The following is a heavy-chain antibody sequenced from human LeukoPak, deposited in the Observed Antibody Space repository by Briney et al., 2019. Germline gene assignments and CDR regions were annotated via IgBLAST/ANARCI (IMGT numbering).Heavy chain of an antibody. CDR1: GYTFTGYY. CDR3: AWALVPAAQRLSS. D-gene: IGHD2-2*01. J-gene: IGHJ5*02. CDR2: INPNTDGT. V-gene: IGHV1-2*02. Sequence: GASVKVSCKASGYTFTGYYLHWVRQAPGQGVEWMGWINPNTDGTNYAQKFQGRVTMTRDTSIGTAYMEVTRLRYDDTAVYYCAWALVPAAQRLSSWGQGNLVTVSS.